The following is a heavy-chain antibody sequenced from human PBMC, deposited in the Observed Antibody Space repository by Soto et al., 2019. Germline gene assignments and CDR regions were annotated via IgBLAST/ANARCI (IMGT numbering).Heavy chain of an antibody. J-gene: IGHJ5*02. V-gene: IGHV3-9*01. Sequence: EVQLVESGGGLVQPGGSLRVSCGASGFNFDAYVMHWVRQVPGKGLEWVAGISRNGDMIGYADSVKGRFTISRDNDKNSLYLRMNSMGVDDTAVYHCTRGNCGGDRSQFVGWFEPWGKGNLVNVSA. CDR1: GFNFDAYV. CDR2: ISRNGDMI. D-gene: IGHD2-21*02. CDR3: TRGNCGGDRSQFVGWFEP.